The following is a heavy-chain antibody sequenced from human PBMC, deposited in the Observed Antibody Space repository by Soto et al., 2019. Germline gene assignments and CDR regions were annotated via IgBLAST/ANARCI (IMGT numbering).Heavy chain of an antibody. J-gene: IGHJ3*02. V-gene: IGHV3-48*01. CDR3: ARKNRILDAFDI. CDR1: GFTFSSND. CDR2: ISSSSSPI. D-gene: IGHD2-15*01. Sequence: GGSLRLSCAAAGFTFSSNDMNWVRQAPGKGLEWVSYISSSSSPIYYADSVRGRFTISRDNAKNSLYLQMNSLRAEDTAVYYCARKNRILDAFDIWGQGTMVTVSS.